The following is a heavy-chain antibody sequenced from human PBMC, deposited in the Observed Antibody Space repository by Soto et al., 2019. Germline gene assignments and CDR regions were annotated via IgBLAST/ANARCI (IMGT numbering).Heavy chain of an antibody. Sequence: GASVKVSCKASGGTFSSYTISWVRQAPGQGLEWMGRIIPILGIANYAQKFQGRVTITADKSTSTAYMELSSLRSEDTAVYYCARDQVPAAMKGPRNFDYWGQGTLVTVSS. V-gene: IGHV1-69*04. CDR1: GGTFSSYT. J-gene: IGHJ4*02. CDR3: ARDQVPAAMKGPRNFDY. D-gene: IGHD2-2*01. CDR2: IIPILGIA.